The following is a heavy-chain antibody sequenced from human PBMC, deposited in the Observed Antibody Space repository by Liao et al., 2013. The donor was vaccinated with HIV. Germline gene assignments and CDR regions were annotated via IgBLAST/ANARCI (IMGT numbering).Heavy chain of an antibody. D-gene: IGHD3-3*01. J-gene: IGHJ5*02. Sequence: QVQLRESGPGLVKPSQTLSLSCTVSGDSISGGNYFLNWIRQPAGKGLEWIGRIYTSGNTDYNPSLKSRVTISLDTSNNQFSLKLTSVTAADTAVYYCARTDQYYDFWNGYENWFDPWGQGTLVTVSS. CDR3: ARTDQYYDFWNGYENWFDP. CDR1: GDSISGGNYF. V-gene: IGHV4-61*02. CDR2: IYTSGNT.